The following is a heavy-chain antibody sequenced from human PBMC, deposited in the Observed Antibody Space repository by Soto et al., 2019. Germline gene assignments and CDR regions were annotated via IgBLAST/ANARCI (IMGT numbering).Heavy chain of an antibody. CDR1: GGSISNGAYY. J-gene: IGHJ5*02. Sequence: QVQLQESGPGLVKPSQTLSLTRTVSGGSISNGAYYWSWIRQHSGKGLEWIGYIYYSGSTYYNPSLKSRVTISVDTSKNQFSLNLSSVTAADTAVYYCARGPTTFFWFDPWGQGTLVTVSS. D-gene: IGHD3-16*01. CDR2: IYYSGST. CDR3: ARGPTTFFWFDP. V-gene: IGHV4-31*03.